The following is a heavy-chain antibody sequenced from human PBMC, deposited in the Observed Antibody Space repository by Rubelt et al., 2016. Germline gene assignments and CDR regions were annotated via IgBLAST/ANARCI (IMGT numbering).Heavy chain of an antibody. D-gene: IGHD4-17*01. Sequence: QLGMRGGGLVQPGGSLRLSCAASGFTFSSYSMNWVRQAPGKGLEWISYINYKGSTISYADSVKGRFTISRDNAKNSLFLHMNSLWADDTAVYYCATTLHDFGEYDAVNWGQGTLVTACS. J-gene: IGHJ4*02. CDR2: INYKGSTI. V-gene: IGHV3-48*04. CDR3: ATTLHDFGEYDAVN. CDR1: GFTFSSYS.